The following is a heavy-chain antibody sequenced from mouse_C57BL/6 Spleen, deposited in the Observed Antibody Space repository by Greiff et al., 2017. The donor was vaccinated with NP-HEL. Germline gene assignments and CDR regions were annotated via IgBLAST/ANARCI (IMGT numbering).Heavy chain of an antibody. V-gene: IGHV1-9*01. Sequence: QVQLQQSGAELMKPGASVKLSCKATGYTFTGYWIEWVKQRPGHGLEWIGEILPGSGSTNYNEKFKGKATFTADTSSNTAYMQLSNLTTEDSAIYYWSRGPQYYGRSYYAMDYWGQGTSVTVSS. CDR3: SRGPQYYGRSYYAMDY. J-gene: IGHJ4*01. D-gene: IGHD1-1*01. CDR2: ILPGSGST. CDR1: GYTFTGYW.